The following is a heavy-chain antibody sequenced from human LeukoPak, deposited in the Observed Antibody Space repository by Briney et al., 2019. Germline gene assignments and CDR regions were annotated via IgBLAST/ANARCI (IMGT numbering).Heavy chain of an antibody. V-gene: IGHV3-74*01. J-gene: IGHJ5*02. CDR2: INSDGSST. Sequence: GGSLRLSCVASGFTFSSYWMHWVRQAPGKGLVWVSRINSDGSSTNYADSVKGRFTISRDNAKNSLYLQMNSLRAEDTAMYYCARDWRLDWFDPWGQGTLVTVSS. D-gene: IGHD3-3*01. CDR1: GFTFSSYW. CDR3: ARDWRLDWFDP.